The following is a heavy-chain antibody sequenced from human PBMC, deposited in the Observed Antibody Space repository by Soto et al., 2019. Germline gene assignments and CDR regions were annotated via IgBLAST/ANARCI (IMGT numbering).Heavy chain of an antibody. CDR2: IYSGGST. Sequence: EVQLVETGGGLIQPGGSLRLSCAASGFTVSSNYMSWVRQAPGKGLEWVSVIYSGGSTYYADSVKGRFTISRDNSKNTLYLQMNSLRAEDTAVYYCATVARGGVVVPAAILDYWGQGTLVTVSS. V-gene: IGHV3-53*02. J-gene: IGHJ4*02. CDR1: GFTVSSNY. D-gene: IGHD2-2*02. CDR3: ATVARGGVVVPAAILDY.